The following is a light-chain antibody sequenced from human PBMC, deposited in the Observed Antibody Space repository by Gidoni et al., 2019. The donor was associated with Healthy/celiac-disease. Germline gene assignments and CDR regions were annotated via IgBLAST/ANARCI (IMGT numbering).Light chain of an antibody. CDR1: QSVSSSY. Sequence: IVCTQSPGTQSLSPGERATLSCRASQSVSSSYLAWYQQKPGQAPRLLIYGSSSRATGIPDRFSGSGAGTVFTLTISRLEPEAFAVYYCQQHRGTFGQGTKVEIK. V-gene: IGKV3-20*01. CDR2: GSS. J-gene: IGKJ1*01. CDR3: QQHRGT.